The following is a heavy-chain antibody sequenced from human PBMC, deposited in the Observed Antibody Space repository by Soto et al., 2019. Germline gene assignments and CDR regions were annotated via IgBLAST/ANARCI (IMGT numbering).Heavy chain of an antibody. CDR2: IYYSGST. J-gene: IGHJ4*02. Sequence: SETLSLTCTVSGGSISSYYWSWIRQPPGKGLEWIGYIYYSGSTNYNPSLKSRVTISVDTSKNQFSLKLSSVTAADTAVYYCARDKLSSGWSNWGQGTLVTVS. V-gene: IGHV4-59*01. D-gene: IGHD6-19*01. CDR1: GGSISSYY. CDR3: ARDKLSSGWSN.